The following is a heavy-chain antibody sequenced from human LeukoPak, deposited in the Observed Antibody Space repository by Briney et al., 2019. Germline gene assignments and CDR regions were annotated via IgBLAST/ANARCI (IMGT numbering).Heavy chain of an antibody. Sequence: GGSLRLSCVASGFTFSTYWMHWVRQAPGKGLLWVSRLSGDGSSTRFADSLKGRFTISRDNAKITLYLQMNSLRAEDTAVYFCARASTTVPNLLDNWGQGTLVTVSS. D-gene: IGHD4-17*01. J-gene: IGHJ4*02. CDR2: LSGDGSST. V-gene: IGHV3-74*01. CDR1: GFTFSTYW. CDR3: ARASTTVPNLLDN.